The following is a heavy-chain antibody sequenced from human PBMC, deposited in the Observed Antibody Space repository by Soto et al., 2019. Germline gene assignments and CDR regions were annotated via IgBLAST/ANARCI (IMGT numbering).Heavy chain of an antibody. CDR1: GFTFSSYS. CDR3: ARSFYGDYVFDY. V-gene: IGHV3-21*01. D-gene: IGHD4-17*01. J-gene: IGHJ4*02. Sequence: GSLRLSCAASGFTFSSYSMNWVRQAPGKGLEWVSSISSSSSYIYYADSVKGRFTISRDNAKNSLYLQMNSLRAEDTAVYYCARSFYGDYVFDYWGQGTLVTVYS. CDR2: ISSSSSYI.